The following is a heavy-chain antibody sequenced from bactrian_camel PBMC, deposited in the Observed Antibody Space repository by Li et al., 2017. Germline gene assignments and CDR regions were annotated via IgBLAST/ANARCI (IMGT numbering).Heavy chain of an antibody. V-gene: IGHV3S53*01. J-gene: IGHJ6*01. CDR2: VDSIYKT. D-gene: IGHD8*01. CDR1: GSGSGYRRYC. Sequence: HVQLVESGGGSVKAGGSLRLSCDVSGSGSGYRRYCMAWFRQPPDMEREAVAFVDSIYKTSYSDSVKGRFTISRDNAKNTVYLQMNSLKPEDTAVYYCVREFVDWSYITGSFGYWGQGTQVTVS. CDR3: VREFVDWSYITGSFGY.